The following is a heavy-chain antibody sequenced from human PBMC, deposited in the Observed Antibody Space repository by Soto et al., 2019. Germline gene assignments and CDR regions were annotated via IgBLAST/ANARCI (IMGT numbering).Heavy chain of an antibody. CDR3: AKRGVDTFGLSY. CDR1: GFTFSSFW. J-gene: IGHJ4*02. V-gene: IGHV3-74*01. D-gene: IGHD3-10*01. CDR2: INTDGSST. Sequence: EVQLVESGGGLVQPGGSLRLSCAVSGFTFSSFWMHWVRQAPGEGLVWVSRINTDGSSTSYADSVKGRFTISRDNAKNTLYLQMNSLSVEDTPMYYCAKRGVDTFGLSYWGQGTLVTVSS.